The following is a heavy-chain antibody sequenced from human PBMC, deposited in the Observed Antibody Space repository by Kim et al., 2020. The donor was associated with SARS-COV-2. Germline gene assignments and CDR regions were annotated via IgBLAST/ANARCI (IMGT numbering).Heavy chain of an antibody. CDR1: GYTLTNYA. V-gene: IGHV1-3*01. Sequence: ASVKVSCKASGYTLTNYAMHWVRQAPGQRLEWMGWINAGNGNTKYSQKFQGRVTFTRDTSASTAYMELSSLRSEDTAVYYCARDRHYDFWSGYYFDYWGQGTLVTVSS. J-gene: IGHJ4*02. CDR2: INAGNGNT. D-gene: IGHD3-3*01. CDR3: ARDRHYDFWSGYYFDY.